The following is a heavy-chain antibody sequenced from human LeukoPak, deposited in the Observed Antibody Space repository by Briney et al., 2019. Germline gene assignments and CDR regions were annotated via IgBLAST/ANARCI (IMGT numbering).Heavy chain of an antibody. CDR1: GFTFSSYA. V-gene: IGHV3-74*01. CDR2: IKSDGSTT. J-gene: IGHJ5*02. CDR3: ARELAVGGTWFDP. Sequence: GGSLRLSCAASGFTFSSYAMSWVRQAPGKGLVWVSRIKSDGSTTNYADSVKGRFTISRDNAKNTLYLQMNSLRAEDTAVYYCARELAVGGTWFDPWGQGTLVTVSS. D-gene: IGHD6-19*01.